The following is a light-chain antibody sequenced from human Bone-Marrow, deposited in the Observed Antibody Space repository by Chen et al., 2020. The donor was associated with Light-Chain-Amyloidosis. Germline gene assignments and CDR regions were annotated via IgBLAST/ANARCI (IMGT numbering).Light chain of an antibody. V-gene: IGKV3-11*01. CDR1: QSVSSY. J-gene: IGKJ2*01. CDR2: GAS. CDR3: QQRSNWPPYT. Sequence: EIVLTQSPATLSLSPGERATLSCRASQSVSSYLAWYQQQPGQAPRLLIYGASNRATGIPARFSGSGSGTDFTLTISSLEPEDFAVDYCQQRSNWPPYTFGQGTKLEIK.